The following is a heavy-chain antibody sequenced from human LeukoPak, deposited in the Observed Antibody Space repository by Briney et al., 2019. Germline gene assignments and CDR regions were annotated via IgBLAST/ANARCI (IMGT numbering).Heavy chain of an antibody. CDR1: GFTFSSYW. Sequence: GGSLRLSCAASGFTFSSYWMSWVRQAPGKGLEWVANIKQDGSEKYCVDSVKGRFTISRDNAKNSLYLQMNSLRAEDTAVYYCARDIVVVPAAIYYFDYWGQGTLVTVSS. CDR2: IKQDGSEK. J-gene: IGHJ4*02. D-gene: IGHD2-2*02. CDR3: ARDIVVVPAAIYYFDY. V-gene: IGHV3-7*01.